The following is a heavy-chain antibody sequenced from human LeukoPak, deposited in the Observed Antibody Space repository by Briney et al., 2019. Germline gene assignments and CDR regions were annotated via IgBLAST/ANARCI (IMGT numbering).Heavy chain of an antibody. CDR3: ARVEEGYGSGRRENYYYYYMDV. CDR2: IYYSGST. CDR1: GGSISSYY. V-gene: IGHV4-59*01. D-gene: IGHD3-10*01. Sequence: SETLSLTCTVSGGSISSYYWSWIRQPPGKGLEWIGYIYYSGSTNYNPSLKSRVIISVDTSKNQFSLKLSSVTAADTAVYYCARVEEGYGSGRRENYYYYYMDVWGKGTTVTISS. J-gene: IGHJ6*03.